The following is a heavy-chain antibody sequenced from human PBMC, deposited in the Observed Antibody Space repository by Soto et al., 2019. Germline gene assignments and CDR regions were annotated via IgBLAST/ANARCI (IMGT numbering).Heavy chain of an antibody. J-gene: IGHJ6*02. V-gene: IGHV3-15*07. D-gene: IGHD3-10*01. Sequence: GGSLRLSCAASGFTFSNAWMNWVRQAPGKGLEWVGRIKSKTDGGTTDYAAPVKGRFTISRDDSKNTLYLQMNSLKTEDTAVYYCTLDPWFGELLRPYYYGMDVWGQGTTVTVSS. CDR3: TLDPWFGELLRPYYYGMDV. CDR1: GFTFSNAW. CDR2: IKSKTDGGTT.